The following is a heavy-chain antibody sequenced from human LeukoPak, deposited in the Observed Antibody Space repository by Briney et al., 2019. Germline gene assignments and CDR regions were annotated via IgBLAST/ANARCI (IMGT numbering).Heavy chain of an antibody. D-gene: IGHD3-16*01. Sequence: SETLSLTCTVSGGSISSYYWSWIRQPPGKGLEWIGYIYYSGSTNYNPSLKSRVTISVDTSKNQFSLKLSSVTAADTAVYYCARGSYGLKGFDYWGQGTLVTVSS. CDR1: GGSISSYY. CDR2: IYYSGST. CDR3: ARGSYGLKGFDY. J-gene: IGHJ4*02. V-gene: IGHV4-59*01.